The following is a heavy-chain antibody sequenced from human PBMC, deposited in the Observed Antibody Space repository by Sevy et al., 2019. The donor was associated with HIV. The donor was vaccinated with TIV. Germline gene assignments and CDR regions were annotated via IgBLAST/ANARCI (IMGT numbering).Heavy chain of an antibody. V-gene: IGHV3-23*01. CDR1: GFTFSKYS. Sequence: GGSLRLSCAASGFTFSKYSMSWVRQPPGKGLEWVSTLSFGCGEINYADSVKGPFTISRDNSKSPVYLQMNNLRPEDTAVYYCAREGCTKPHDYWGQGTLVTVSS. J-gene: IGHJ4*02. D-gene: IGHD2-8*01. CDR3: AREGCTKPHDY. CDR2: LSFGCGEI.